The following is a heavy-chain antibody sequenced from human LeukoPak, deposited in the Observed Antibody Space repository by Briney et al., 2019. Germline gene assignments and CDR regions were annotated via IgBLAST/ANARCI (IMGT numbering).Heavy chain of an antibody. CDR2: ISYSGSTI. Sequence: GGSLRLSCAAAGFTLSNYYMSWVRQAAGKGMEWVSYISYSGSTIYYADSVKGRFTISRDNSKNSLYLQMNSLRSEDTAVYYCARDQKQYSYDSSALFDYWGQGTLXTVSS. J-gene: IGHJ4*02. V-gene: IGHV3-11*01. CDR3: ARDQKQYSYDSSALFDY. D-gene: IGHD3-22*01. CDR1: GFTLSNYY.